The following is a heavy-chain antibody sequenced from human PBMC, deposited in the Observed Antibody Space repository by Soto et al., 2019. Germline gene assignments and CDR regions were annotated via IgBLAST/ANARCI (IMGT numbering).Heavy chain of an antibody. J-gene: IGHJ4*02. CDR2: IYSGGST. CDR3: ARDKRSSWYVQTFDY. V-gene: IGHV3-66*01. D-gene: IGHD6-13*01. CDR1: GFTVSSNY. Sequence: PGGSLRLSCAASGFTVSSNYMSWVRQAPGKGLEWVSVIYSGGSTYYADSVKGRFTISRDNSKNTLYLQMNSLRAEDTAVYYCARDKRSSWYVQTFDYWGQGTLVTVSS.